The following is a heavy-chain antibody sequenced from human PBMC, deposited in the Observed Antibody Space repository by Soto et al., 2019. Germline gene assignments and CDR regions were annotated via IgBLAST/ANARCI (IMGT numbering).Heavy chain of an antibody. CDR1: GFTFSSHT. Sequence: VQLVESGGGLVQPGGSLRLSCAASGFTFSSHTMHWVRQAPGKGREYVSTVSSNGGSTYYADSVRGRFTISRDNSKNTLYLQMGSLRAEDMAVYYCARGLGSSWYYAFDIWGQGTMVTVSS. J-gene: IGHJ3*02. V-gene: IGHV3-64*07. D-gene: IGHD6-13*01. CDR2: VSSNGGST. CDR3: ARGLGSSWYYAFDI.